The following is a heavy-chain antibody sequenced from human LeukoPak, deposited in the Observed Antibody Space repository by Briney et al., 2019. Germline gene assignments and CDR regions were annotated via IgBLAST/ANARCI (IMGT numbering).Heavy chain of an antibody. CDR1: GGSISSYY. Sequence: PSETLSLTCTVSGGSISSYYWSWIRQPPGEGLERIGYIYYSGSTNYNPSLKSRVTISVDTSKNQFSLKLSSVTAADTAVYYCARDGAENWFDPWGQGTLVTVSS. D-gene: IGHD3-10*01. V-gene: IGHV4-59*01. CDR2: IYYSGST. J-gene: IGHJ5*02. CDR3: ARDGAENWFDP.